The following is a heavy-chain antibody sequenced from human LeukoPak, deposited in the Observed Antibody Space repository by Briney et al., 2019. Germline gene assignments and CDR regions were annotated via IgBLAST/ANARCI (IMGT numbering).Heavy chain of an antibody. J-gene: IGHJ4*02. CDR1: GFTFDDYA. CDR2: ISGDGGST. Sequence: GGSLRLSCAASGFTFDDYAMHWVRQAPGKGLEWVSLISGDGGSTYYGDSVKGRFTISRDNSKNSLYLQMNSLRTEDTALYYCAKDIEIAAAGTGFDYWGQGTLVTVSS. D-gene: IGHD6-13*01. CDR3: AKDIEIAAAGTGFDY. V-gene: IGHV3-43*02.